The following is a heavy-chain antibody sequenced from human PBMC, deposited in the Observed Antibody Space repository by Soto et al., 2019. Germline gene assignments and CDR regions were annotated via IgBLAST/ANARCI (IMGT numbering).Heavy chain of an antibody. CDR3: ARAGRGYDILTGYYNVDNWFDP. CDR1: GGSISSGGYY. D-gene: IGHD3-9*01. Sequence: SETLSLTCTVSGGSISSGGYYWSWIRQHPGKGLEWIGYTYYSGSTYYNPSLKSRVTISVDTSKNQFSLKLSSVTAADTAVYYCARAGRGYDILTGYYNVDNWFDPWGQGTLVTVSS. CDR2: TYYSGST. J-gene: IGHJ5*02. V-gene: IGHV4-31*03.